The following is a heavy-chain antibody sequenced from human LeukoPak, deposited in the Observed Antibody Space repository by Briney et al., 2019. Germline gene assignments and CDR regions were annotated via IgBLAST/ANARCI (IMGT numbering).Heavy chain of an antibody. D-gene: IGHD3-22*01. CDR2: IYYSGST. V-gene: IGHV4-59*08. J-gene: IGHJ4*02. CDR3: ARHDSSGYSILDY. CDR1: GGSISSYY. Sequence: SETLSLTCTVSGGSISSYYWSWIRQPPGKGLEWIGYIYYSGSTNYNPSLKSRVTISVDTSKNQFSLKLSSVTAADTAVYYCARHDSSGYSILDYWGQGTLVTVSS.